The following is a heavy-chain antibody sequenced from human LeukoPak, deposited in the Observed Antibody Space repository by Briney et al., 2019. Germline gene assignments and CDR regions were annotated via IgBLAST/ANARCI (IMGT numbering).Heavy chain of an antibody. CDR1: GGTFSSYA. Sequence: SVKVSCKASGGTFSSYAVSWVRQAPGQGLEWMGGIIPIFGTANYAQKFQGRVTITTDESTSTAYMELSSLRSEDTAVYYCARGQWQGGILDYWGQGTLVTVSS. CDR2: IIPIFGTA. CDR3: ARGQWQGGILDY. V-gene: IGHV1-69*05. D-gene: IGHD6-19*01. J-gene: IGHJ4*02.